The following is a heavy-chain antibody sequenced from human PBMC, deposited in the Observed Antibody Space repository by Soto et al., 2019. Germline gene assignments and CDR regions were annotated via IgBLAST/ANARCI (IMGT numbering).Heavy chain of an antibody. CDR2: ISWNSRSV. D-gene: IGHD6-19*01. CDR1: GFTFEDYA. Sequence: EVQLVESGGGLVQPGRSLRLSCAASGFTFEDYAMHWVRQVPGTGLEWVSSISWNSRSVGYAESVKGRFTVSRDNAKNSLYLQTDRLSAADTAYYYCVKDKGSSGFLFFAYWGQGILVTVCS. J-gene: IGHJ4*02. CDR3: VKDKGSSGFLFFAY. V-gene: IGHV3-9*01.